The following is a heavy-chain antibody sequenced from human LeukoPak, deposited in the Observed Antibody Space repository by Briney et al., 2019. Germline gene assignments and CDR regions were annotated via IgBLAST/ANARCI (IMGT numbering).Heavy chain of an antibody. Sequence: GASVTVSSKASAYTLTVYYLHWVRQAPGQGLEWMGWINPNTGATHSAQKFQGRITMTRDSSISTAYMDLSRLRSDDTAVYYCARDRVGSGWPRPYYFEVWGQGTLVTVSS. CDR3: ARDRVGSGWPRPYYFEV. D-gene: IGHD6-19*01. V-gene: IGHV1-2*02. CDR2: INPNTGAT. CDR1: AYTLTVYY. J-gene: IGHJ4*02.